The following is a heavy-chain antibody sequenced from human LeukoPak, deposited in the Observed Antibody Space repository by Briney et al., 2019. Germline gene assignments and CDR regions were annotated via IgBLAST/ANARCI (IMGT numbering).Heavy chain of an antibody. CDR3: ARDRGYNSFDY. CDR2: INPDGSVK. V-gene: IGHV3-7*01. D-gene: IGHD3-10*01. Sequence: GGPLRLSCAASGVTFSSLWMTWVRQAPGKGLEWVANINPDGSVKNYVDSMRGRFTTSRDNAKNSLYLQMNSLRAEDTAVYYCARDRGYNSFDYWGQGTLVTVSS. J-gene: IGHJ4*02. CDR1: GVTFSSLW.